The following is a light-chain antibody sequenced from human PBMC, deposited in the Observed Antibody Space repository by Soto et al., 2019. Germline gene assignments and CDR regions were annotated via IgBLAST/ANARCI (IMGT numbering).Light chain of an antibody. V-gene: IGLV3-21*02. Sequence: SYELTQSPSVSVAPGQTARITCGGNNIGSKNVHWFQQRPGQAPVLVVFDDDDRPSGIPDRFSGSNSGNTATLTISRVEAGDEADYYCQVWDSDVLPHVFGTGTKVTVL. CDR1: NIGSKN. CDR2: DDD. J-gene: IGLJ1*01. CDR3: QVWDSDVLPHV.